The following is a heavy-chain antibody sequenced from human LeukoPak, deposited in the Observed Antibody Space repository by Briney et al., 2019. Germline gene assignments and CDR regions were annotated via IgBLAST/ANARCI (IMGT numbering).Heavy chain of an antibody. J-gene: IGHJ6*02. CDR1: GFTFSSYG. Sequence: GGTLRLSCAASGFTFSSYGMHWVRQAPGKGLEWVAVISYDGSNKYYADSVKGRFTISRDNSKNTLYLQMNSLRAEDTAVYYCAKVGTWEGDGMDVWGQGTTVTVSS. V-gene: IGHV3-30*18. CDR2: ISYDGSNK. D-gene: IGHD1-14*01. CDR3: AKVGTWEGDGMDV.